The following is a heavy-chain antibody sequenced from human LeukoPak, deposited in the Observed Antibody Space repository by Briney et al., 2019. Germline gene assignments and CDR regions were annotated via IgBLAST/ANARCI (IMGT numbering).Heavy chain of an antibody. CDR3: ARHEVAVAGTTVDY. D-gene: IGHD6-19*01. J-gene: IGHJ4*02. Sequence: GESLTLSCTGSGYTFTSYWIGWVRQMPGKGLEWMGIIYPGDSDTRYSPPFQGQVTISADKSISTAYLQWSSLKASDTAMYYCARHEVAVAGTTVDYWGQGTLVTVSS. CDR1: GYTFTSYW. V-gene: IGHV5-51*01. CDR2: IYPGDSDT.